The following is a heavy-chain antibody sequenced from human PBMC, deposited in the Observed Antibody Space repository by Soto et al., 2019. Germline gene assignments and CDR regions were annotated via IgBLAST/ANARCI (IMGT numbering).Heavy chain of an antibody. CDR1: GFTFSSYG. D-gene: IGHD4-4*01. J-gene: IGHJ4*02. V-gene: IGHV3-33*01. CDR2: IWYDGSNK. Sequence: GGSLRLSCAASGFTFSSYGMHWVRQAPGKGLEWVAVIWYDGSNKYYADSVKGRFTISRDNSKNTLYLQMNSLRAEDTAVYYCARDNSNYGWLDYWGQGTLVTVSS. CDR3: ARDNSNYGWLDY.